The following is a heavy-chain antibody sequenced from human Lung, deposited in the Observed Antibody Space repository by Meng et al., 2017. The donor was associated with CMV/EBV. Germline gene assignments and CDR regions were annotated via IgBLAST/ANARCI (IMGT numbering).Heavy chain of an antibody. CDR1: GYTFTSYY. CDR3: ARVSRDDYTYYFDY. Sequence: ASXXVSXKASGYTFTSYYMHWVRQAPGQGLEWMGIINPSGGSTSYAQKFQGRVTMTRDTSTSTVYMELSSLRSEDTAVYYCARVSRDDYTYYFDYWGQGTLVTSPQ. J-gene: IGHJ4*02. CDR2: INPSGGST. V-gene: IGHV1-46*01. D-gene: IGHD5-24*01.